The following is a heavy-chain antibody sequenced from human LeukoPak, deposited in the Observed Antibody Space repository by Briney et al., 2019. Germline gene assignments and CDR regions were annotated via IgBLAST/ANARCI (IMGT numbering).Heavy chain of an antibody. J-gene: IGHJ4*02. V-gene: IGHV1-8*02. CDR2: MNPNSGNT. CDR1: GYTFSSYD. CDR3: ARLPKYSRPLDY. Sequence: ASVKISCKASGYTFSSYDINWVRQATGQGLEWMGWMNPNSGNTAYAQKFQGRVTMSRDTSISTAYMELSSLRSEDTAVYYCARLPKYSRPLDYWGQGTLVTVSS. D-gene: IGHD6-6*01.